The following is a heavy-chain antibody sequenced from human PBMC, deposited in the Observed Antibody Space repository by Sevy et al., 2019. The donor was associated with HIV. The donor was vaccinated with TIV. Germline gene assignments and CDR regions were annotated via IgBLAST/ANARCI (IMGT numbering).Heavy chain of an antibody. Sequence: GGSLRLSCAASGFTFSDYTIHWVRQAPGKELEWVSVISYDGSRTSYADSVKGRFTISRDNSKNTLFLQMNSLRAEETAVYYCTRVRGLLGWFDSWGQGTLVTVSS. CDR2: ISYDGSRT. V-gene: IGHV3-30*04. J-gene: IGHJ5*01. CDR1: GFTFSDYT. CDR3: TRVRGLLGWFDS. D-gene: IGHD3-10*01.